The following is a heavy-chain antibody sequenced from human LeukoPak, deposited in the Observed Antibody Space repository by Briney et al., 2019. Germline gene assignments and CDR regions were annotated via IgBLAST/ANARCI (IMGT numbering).Heavy chain of an antibody. J-gene: IGHJ3*02. Sequence: GGSLRLSCAASGFTFGSYSMNWVRQAPGKGLEWVSSISSSSGYIYYADSVKGRFTISRDNAKNSLYLQMNSLRAEDTAVYYCARDQDYDILTGYYHYAFDIWGQGTMVTVSS. V-gene: IGHV3-21*01. CDR2: ISSSSGYI. D-gene: IGHD3-9*01. CDR1: GFTFGSYS. CDR3: ARDQDYDILTGYYHYAFDI.